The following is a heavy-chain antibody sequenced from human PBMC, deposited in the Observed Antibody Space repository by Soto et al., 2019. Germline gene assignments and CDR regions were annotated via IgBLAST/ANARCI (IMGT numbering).Heavy chain of an antibody. V-gene: IGHV3-23*01. CDR2: ISGSGGST. CDR1: VFTFSSYA. D-gene: IGHD2-8*01. CDR3: AKDLGSGGYCTNGVCYPPDY. J-gene: IGHJ4*02. Sequence: GGSLRLSCAASVFTFSSYAMSWVRQAPGKGLEWVSAISGSGGSTYYADSVKGRFTISRDNSKNTLYLQMNSLRAEDTAVYYCAKDLGSGGYCTNGVCYPPDYWGQGTLVTVSS.